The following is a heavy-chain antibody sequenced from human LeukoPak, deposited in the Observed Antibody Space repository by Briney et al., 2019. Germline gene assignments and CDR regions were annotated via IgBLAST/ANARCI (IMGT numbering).Heavy chain of an antibody. CDR2: ISSSSSYI. CDR3: ARDGYAGCSSTSCYFSPHYFDY. D-gene: IGHD2-2*01. Sequence: GGSLRLSCAASGFAFSNYNMNWVRQAPGKGLEWVSSISSSSSYIYYADSVKGRFTISRDNAKNSLYLQMNSLRAEDTAVYYCARDGYAGCSSTSCYFSPHYFDYWGQGTLVTVSS. J-gene: IGHJ4*02. V-gene: IGHV3-21*01. CDR1: GFAFSNYN.